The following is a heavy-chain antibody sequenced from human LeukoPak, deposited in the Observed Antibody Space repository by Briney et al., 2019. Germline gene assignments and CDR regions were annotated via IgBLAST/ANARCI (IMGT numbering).Heavy chain of an antibody. Sequence: GGSLRLSCAASGFTFSSYEMNWVRQGPGKGLEWVSYISSRGTTKYYADSVKGRFTLSRDNAKKSLSPQMNSMRAEDTAIYYCARSNRDAFDMWGEGTVVTVSS. V-gene: IGHV3-48*03. CDR2: ISSRGTTK. CDR3: ARSNRDAFDM. CDR1: GFTFSSYE. D-gene: IGHD2/OR15-2a*01. J-gene: IGHJ3*02.